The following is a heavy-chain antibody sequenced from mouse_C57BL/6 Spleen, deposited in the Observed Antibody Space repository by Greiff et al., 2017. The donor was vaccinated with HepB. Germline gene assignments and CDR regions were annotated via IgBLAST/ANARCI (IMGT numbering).Heavy chain of an antibody. V-gene: IGHV5-17*01. CDR2: ISSGSSTI. Sequence: DVMLVESGGGLVKPGGSLKLSCAASGFTFSDYGMHWVRQAPEKGLEWVAYISSGSSTIYYADTVKGRCTISRDNAKNTMFLQLTSLRSEDTAMYYCARKDFDYWGQGTTLTVSS. CDR1: GFTFSDYG. J-gene: IGHJ2*01. CDR3: ARKDFDY.